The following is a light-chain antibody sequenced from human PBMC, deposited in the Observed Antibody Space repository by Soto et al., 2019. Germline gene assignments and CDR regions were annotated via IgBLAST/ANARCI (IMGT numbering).Light chain of an antibody. J-gene: IGKJ1*01. CDR1: QGIRNY. CDR2: GAS. Sequence: IQMTQSPSSLSASVGDRVTITCRASQGIRNYLGWYQQKPGKAPKLLIYGASSLQTGVPSRFSGSGSGTEFTLAISSLQPDDFATYYCQHYNSYSEAFGQGTKVDIK. CDR3: QHYNSYSEA. V-gene: IGKV1-17*01.